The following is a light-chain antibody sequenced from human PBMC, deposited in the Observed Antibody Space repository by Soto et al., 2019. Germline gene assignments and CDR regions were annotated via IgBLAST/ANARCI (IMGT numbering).Light chain of an antibody. CDR3: SSYAGSNNLV. V-gene: IGLV2-8*01. CDR2: EDI. Sequence: QSALTQPPSASGSPGQSVTISCTGTSSDVGGYNFVSWYQQHPGKAPKLMIYEDIKRPSGVPDRFSGSKSGNTASLTVSGLQPEDEADYYCSSYAGSNNLVFGGGTKVTV. CDR1: SSDVGGYNF. J-gene: IGLJ2*01.